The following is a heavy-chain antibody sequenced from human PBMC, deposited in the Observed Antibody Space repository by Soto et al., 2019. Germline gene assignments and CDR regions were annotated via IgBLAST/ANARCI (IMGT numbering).Heavy chain of an antibody. CDR1: GVSIISSSYY. V-gene: IGHV4-39*01. D-gene: IGHD3-16*01. CDR2: IYYSGGT. CDR3: VAGDDSDY. J-gene: IGHJ4*02. Sequence: QLQLQESGPGLVKPSETLSLTCTVSGVSIISSSYYWGWIRQPPGKGLEWIGSIYYSGGTYYNPSLKSRVTLSVDTSKYQFSLKLSSVTAADTAVYYCVAGDDSDYWGQGTLVTVSS.